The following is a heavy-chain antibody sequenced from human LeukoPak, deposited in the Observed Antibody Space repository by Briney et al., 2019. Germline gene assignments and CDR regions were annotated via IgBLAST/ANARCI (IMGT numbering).Heavy chain of an antibody. J-gene: IGHJ3*02. V-gene: IGHV3-7*03. Sequence: GGSLRPSCAASGFTSSSHWMSWDRQAPGKGLEWVANINYGGTEKYHVDSVKGPFTISRDNAENSLYLKMNSLRAEDTAMFYCARGHGGFSYSIWGQGTMVTVSS. CDR2: INYGGTEK. CDR3: ARGHGGFSYSI. D-gene: IGHD2-15*01. CDR1: GFTSSSHW.